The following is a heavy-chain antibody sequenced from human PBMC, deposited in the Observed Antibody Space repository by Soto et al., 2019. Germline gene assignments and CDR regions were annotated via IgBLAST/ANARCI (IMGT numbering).Heavy chain of an antibody. CDR2: IYHSGGT. V-gene: IGHV4-59*07. J-gene: IGHJ4*02. Sequence: QVQLQESGPGLVAPSDTLSLTCSVSGGSIDDYYWSWIRQPPGKGLEWVAFIYHSGGTDYSPSLQSPVSLSVDTSKNQFSLRLTSVTAADTAVYYCARVRVDADDLFYFDSWGEGTLVTVSS. CDR3: ARVRVDADDLFYFDS. CDR1: GGSIDDYY. D-gene: IGHD3-3*01.